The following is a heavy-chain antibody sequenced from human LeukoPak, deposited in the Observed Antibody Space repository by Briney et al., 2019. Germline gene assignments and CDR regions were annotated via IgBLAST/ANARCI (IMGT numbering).Heavy chain of an antibody. J-gene: IGHJ4*02. CDR3: ARDLSTGPADYCFDS. CDR1: GFTFSVYA. CDR2: ISNVGGSK. V-gene: IGHV3-30-3*01. D-gene: IGHD2-2*01. Sequence: LAGGSLRLSCAASGFTFSVYAIHWVRQAPGKGLEWVSVISNVGGSKHYADSVKGRFTISRDNSKNTLLLQMNSLRPEDTAVYYCARDLSTGPADYCFDSWGQGTLVTVSS.